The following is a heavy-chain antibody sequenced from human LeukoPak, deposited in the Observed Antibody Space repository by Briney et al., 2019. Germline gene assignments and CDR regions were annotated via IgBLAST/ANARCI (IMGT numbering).Heavy chain of an antibody. D-gene: IGHD3-16*02. J-gene: IGHJ4*02. CDR3: AGGPIQYDYVWGSYRYTALDY. Sequence: SQTLSLTCTVSGGSISSGSYYWSWIRQPPGKGLEWIGYIYYSGSTNYNPSLKSRVTISVDTSKNQFSLKLSSVTAADTAVYYCAGGPIQYDYVWGSYRYTALDYWGQGTLVTVSS. V-gene: IGHV4-61*01. CDR1: GGSISSGSYY. CDR2: IYYSGST.